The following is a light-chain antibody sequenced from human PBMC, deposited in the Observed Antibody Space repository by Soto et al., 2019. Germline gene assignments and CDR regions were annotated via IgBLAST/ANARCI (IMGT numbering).Light chain of an antibody. Sequence: EIVMTQSPATLSVSPGERATLSCRASQSVSGNLAWYQQKPGQAPRLLIYGASTRATGIPARFSGSGSGTDFTLPISSLQSEDFAVYYCQQYNNWPPAFGQGTKAAIK. CDR3: QQYNNWPPA. CDR2: GAS. J-gene: IGKJ1*01. V-gene: IGKV3-15*01. CDR1: QSVSGN.